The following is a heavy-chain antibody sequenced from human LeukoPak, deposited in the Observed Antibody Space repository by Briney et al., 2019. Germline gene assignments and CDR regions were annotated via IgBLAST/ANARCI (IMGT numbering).Heavy chain of an antibody. CDR1: GFTFRSYW. CDR3: ARVGYSGWNLEY. D-gene: IGHD5-12*01. CDR2: INQGGSVK. J-gene: IGHJ4*02. V-gene: IGHV3-7*01. Sequence: GGSLRLSXAASGFTFRSYWVSWVCQTPGKGLEWVANINQGGSVKYYVDSVKGRFTISRDDAKNSLYVQMNSLRDEDTAVYYCARVGYSGWNLEYWGQGTLVTVSS.